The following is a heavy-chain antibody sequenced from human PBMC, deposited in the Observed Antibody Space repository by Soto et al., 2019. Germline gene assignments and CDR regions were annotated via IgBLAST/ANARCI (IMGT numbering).Heavy chain of an antibody. Sequence: LRLSCAASGFTFGDYYMSWIRQAPGKGLDWVSYISSSGSTIYYADSVKGRFTISRDNAKNSLYLQMNSLRAEDTAVYYCARGQAVQNYDFWSGYYKGHYFDYWGQGTLVTVSS. D-gene: IGHD3-3*01. V-gene: IGHV3-11*01. CDR2: ISSSGSTI. CDR1: GFTFGDYY. J-gene: IGHJ4*02. CDR3: ARGQAVQNYDFWSGYYKGHYFDY.